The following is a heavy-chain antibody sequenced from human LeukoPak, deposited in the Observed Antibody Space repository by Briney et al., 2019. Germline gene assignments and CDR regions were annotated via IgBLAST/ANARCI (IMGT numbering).Heavy chain of an antibody. CDR3: AKDMVRGVTPYYYYGMDV. D-gene: IGHD3-10*01. Sequence: GVSLRLSCAASGFTFSSYGMHWVRQAPGKGLEWVAVISYDGSNKYYADSVKGRFTISRDNSKNTLYLQMNSLRAEGTAVYYCAKDMVRGVTPYYYYGMDVWGQGTTVTVSS. CDR2: ISYDGSNK. V-gene: IGHV3-30*18. CDR1: GFTFSSYG. J-gene: IGHJ6*02.